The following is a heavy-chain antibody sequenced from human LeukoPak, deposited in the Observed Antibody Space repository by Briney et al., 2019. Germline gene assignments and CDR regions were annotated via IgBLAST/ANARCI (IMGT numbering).Heavy chain of an antibody. V-gene: IGHV1-58*01. D-gene: IGHD2-2*01. CDR2: IVVGSGNT. Sequence: ASVKVSCKASGFTFTSSAVQWVRQARGQRLEWIGWIVVGSGNTNYAQKFQERVTITRDMSTSTAYMELSSLRSEDTAVYCCAADHQISSLWGYYYYMDVWGRGTTVTVSS. J-gene: IGHJ6*03. CDR1: GFTFTSSA. CDR3: AADHQISSLWGYYYYMDV.